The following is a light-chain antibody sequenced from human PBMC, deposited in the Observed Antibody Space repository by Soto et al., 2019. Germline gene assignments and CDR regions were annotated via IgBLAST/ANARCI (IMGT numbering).Light chain of an antibody. CDR2: GTS. CDR3: QHYNKWPIT. CDR1: QSISRS. V-gene: IGKV3-15*01. Sequence: VLTPSPSILSVSPAERATLSCTASQSISRSLAWYQQKPGQAPRLLIYGTSTRATGVPARSSGSGSGTDFTLTISSLQAADFAVYHCQHYNKWPITVGQGTRLEI. J-gene: IGKJ5*01.